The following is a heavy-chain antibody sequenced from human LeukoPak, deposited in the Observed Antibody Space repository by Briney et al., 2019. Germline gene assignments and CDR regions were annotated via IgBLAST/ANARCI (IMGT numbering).Heavy chain of an antibody. J-gene: IGHJ6*03. CDR3: ARVTPGYTGGGADYYYMDV. CDR2: ISYSGST. V-gene: IGHV4-30-4*08. D-gene: IGHD6-25*01. CDR1: GGSVSSGYHY. Sequence: PSQTLSLTCTVSGGSVSSGYHYWSWIRQPPGKNLAWIGYISYSGSTSYTPSLESRFSISVDTSKNHFSLKLNSVTAADTAIYYCARVTPGYTGGGADYYYMDVWGKGTTVTVSS.